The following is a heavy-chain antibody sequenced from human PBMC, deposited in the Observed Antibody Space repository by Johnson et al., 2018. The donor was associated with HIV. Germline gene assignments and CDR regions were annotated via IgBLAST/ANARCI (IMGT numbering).Heavy chain of an antibody. CDR1: GFTFSSYG. CDR2: IRYDGSNK. CDR3: ASAYTANI. D-gene: IGHD2-21*02. V-gene: IGHV3-30*02. Sequence: QMQLVESGGGVVQPGGSLRLSCAASGFTFSSYGMHWVRQAPGKGLEWVAFIRYDGSNKYYADSVKGRFTISRDNARNTLFLQMHSLRAEDTAVYYCASAYTANIWGQGTKVTVSS. J-gene: IGHJ3*02.